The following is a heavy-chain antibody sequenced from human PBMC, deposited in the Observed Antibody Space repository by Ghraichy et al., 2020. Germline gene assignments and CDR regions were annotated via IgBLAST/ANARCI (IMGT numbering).Heavy chain of an antibody. D-gene: IGHD3-10*01. Sequence: GGSLRLSCAASGFTFSSYAMSWVRQAPGKGLEWVSAISGSGGSTYYADSVKGRFTISRDNSKNTLYLQMNSLRAEDTAVYYCAKTERFGELLTPKFDYWGQGTLVTVSS. V-gene: IGHV3-23*01. J-gene: IGHJ4*02. CDR2: ISGSGGST. CDR3: AKTERFGELLTPKFDY. CDR1: GFTFSSYA.